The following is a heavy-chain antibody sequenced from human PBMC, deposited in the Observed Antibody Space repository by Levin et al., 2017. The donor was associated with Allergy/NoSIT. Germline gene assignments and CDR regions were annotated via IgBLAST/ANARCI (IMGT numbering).Heavy chain of an antibody. J-gene: IGHJ3*02. CDR3: ANGGVGATRDDTLDI. CDR1: GFTFSRYS. D-gene: IGHD1-26*01. Sequence: GGSLRLSCAASGFTFSRYSMNWVRQAPGKGLEWASSISSSSSHIYYADSVKGRFTISRDNAKNVLFLQMNSLRAEDTAVYFCANGGVGATRDDTLDIWGQGTMVTVSS. V-gene: IGHV3-21*01. CDR2: ISSSSSHI.